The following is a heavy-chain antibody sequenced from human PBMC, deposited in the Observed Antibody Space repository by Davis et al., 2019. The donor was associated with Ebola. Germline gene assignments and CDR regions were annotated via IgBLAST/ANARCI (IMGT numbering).Heavy chain of an antibody. CDR2: ISSSSSYT. J-gene: IGHJ5*02. Sequence: GGSLRLSCAASGFTFSGSAMHWVRQAPGKGLEWVSYISSSSSYTNYADSVKGRFTISRDKAKNSLYLQMNSLGAEDTAVYYCARGTKSWGQGTLVTVSS. CDR3: ARGTKS. V-gene: IGHV3-21*05. CDR1: GFTFSGSA.